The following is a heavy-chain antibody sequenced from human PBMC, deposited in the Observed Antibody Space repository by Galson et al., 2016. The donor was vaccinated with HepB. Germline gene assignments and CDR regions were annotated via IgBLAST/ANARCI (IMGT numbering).Heavy chain of an antibody. CDR1: GGSISSGGYY. V-gene: IGHV4-39*01. CDR3: PRHISGSYPGQLTHYFDF. Sequence: SETLSLTCTVSGGSISSGGYYWGWIRQPPGKGLEWIGSIHYSGSTYYNPSLRSRVSISVDTSKNQFSLKLSSVTAADTALYYCPRHISGSYPGQLTHYFDFWGQGSLVTVST. J-gene: IGHJ4*02. CDR2: IHYSGST. D-gene: IGHD1-26*01.